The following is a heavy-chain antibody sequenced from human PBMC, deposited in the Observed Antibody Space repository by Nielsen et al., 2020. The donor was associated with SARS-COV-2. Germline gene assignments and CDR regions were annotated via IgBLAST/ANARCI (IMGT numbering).Heavy chain of an antibody. CDR2: ISASGGST. D-gene: IGHD5-12*01. J-gene: IGHJ6*03. Sequence: GESLKISCIASGFTFNIYAMAWVRRTPGRGLQWVSGISASGGSTYYTDSVKGRFAVSRDNAENTVVLQIHSLRAEDTAVYYCARDRRDIVATGGVYYYYYYMDVWGKGTTVTVSS. CDR1: GFTFNIYA. V-gene: IGHV3-23*01. CDR3: ARDRRDIVATGGVYYYYYYMDV.